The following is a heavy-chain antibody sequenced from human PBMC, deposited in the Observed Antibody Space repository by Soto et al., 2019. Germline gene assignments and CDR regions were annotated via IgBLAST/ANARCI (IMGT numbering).Heavy chain of an antibody. V-gene: IGHV3-30*03. Sequence: QVQLVESGGGVVQPGRSLRLSCAVSGFTFSSYGMHWVRQAPGKGLEWVAGVSYDGRDEFYADSVKGRFTISRDNSKSTLFLQMNSLRVEDTAVYYCARDCSGGSCYFDYWGQGTQAPVSS. J-gene: IGHJ4*02. CDR1: GFTFSSYG. CDR3: ARDCSGGSCYFDY. D-gene: IGHD2-15*01. CDR2: VSYDGRDE.